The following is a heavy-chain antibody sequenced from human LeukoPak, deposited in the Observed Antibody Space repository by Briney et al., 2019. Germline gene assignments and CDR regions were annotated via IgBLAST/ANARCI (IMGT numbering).Heavy chain of an antibody. Sequence: GGSLRLSCAASGFTFSSYSMNWVRQAPGKGLEWVSYISSSSNTIYYADSVKGRFTISRDNAKNSLYLQMDSLRAEDTAVYYCARVMRRSNRYCDYWGQGTLVTVSS. CDR2: ISSSSNTI. CDR3: ARVMRRSNRYCDY. J-gene: IGHJ4*02. V-gene: IGHV3-48*04. CDR1: GFTFSSYS. D-gene: IGHD1-14*01.